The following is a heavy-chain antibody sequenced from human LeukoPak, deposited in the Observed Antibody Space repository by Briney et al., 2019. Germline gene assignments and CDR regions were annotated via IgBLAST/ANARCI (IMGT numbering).Heavy chain of an antibody. J-gene: IGHJ6*03. V-gene: IGHV4-39*02. Sequence: SQTLSLTCTVSGGSISSSSYYWGWIRQPPGKGLEWIGTIYYSGTTYYNPSLKSRVTISADTSKNHFSLKLSSVTAADTAVYYCARPGHSYYYMDVWGKGTTVTVSS. CDR1: GGSISSSSYY. CDR2: IYYSGTT. CDR3: ARPGHSYYYMDV. D-gene: IGHD1-1*01.